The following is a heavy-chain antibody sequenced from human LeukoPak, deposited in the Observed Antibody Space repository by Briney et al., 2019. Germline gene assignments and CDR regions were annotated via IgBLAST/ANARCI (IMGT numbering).Heavy chain of an antibody. CDR1: GGSISSSNYY. V-gene: IGHV4-39*01. J-gene: IGHJ3*01. CDR3: AHFKGGSFDF. D-gene: IGHD1-26*01. CDR2: IYYSGNA. Sequence: SETLSLTCTVSGGSISSSNYYWGWIRQPPGKGLEWIGSIYYSGNAYYNPSLKSRVTISVDTSKNQFSLKLTSVTAADTAVYYCAHFKGGSFDFWGQGTMVTVSS.